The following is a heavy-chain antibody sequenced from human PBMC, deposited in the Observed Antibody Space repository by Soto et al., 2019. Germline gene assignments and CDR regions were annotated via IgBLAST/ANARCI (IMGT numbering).Heavy chain of an antibody. D-gene: IGHD2-2*01. CDR2: ISAYNGNT. CDR3: ATDCSSTSCLGYYGMDV. V-gene: IGHV1-18*04. J-gene: IGHJ6*02. Sequence: ASVKVSCKASGYTFTSHGISCVRQAPGQGLEWMGWISAYNGNTNYAQKLQGRVTMTTDTSTSTAYMELRSLRSDDTAVYYCATDCSSTSCLGYYGMDVWGQGTTVTVSS. CDR1: GYTFTSHG.